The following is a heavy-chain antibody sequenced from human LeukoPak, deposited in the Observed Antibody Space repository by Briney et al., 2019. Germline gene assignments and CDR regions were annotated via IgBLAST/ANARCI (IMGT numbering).Heavy chain of an antibody. Sequence: SETLSLTCSASGGSISGYYWSWIRQPPGQTLEWIGYIYSSGSTNYNPPLQSRVTMSVDTSMNQFSLRLSFVTGGETAVDFCSGFTYTSRPSDVWGKGTTVTVSS. CDR2: IYSSGST. CDR1: GGSISGYY. J-gene: IGHJ6*04. V-gene: IGHV4-4*09. CDR3: SGFTYTSRPSDV. D-gene: IGHD3-16*01.